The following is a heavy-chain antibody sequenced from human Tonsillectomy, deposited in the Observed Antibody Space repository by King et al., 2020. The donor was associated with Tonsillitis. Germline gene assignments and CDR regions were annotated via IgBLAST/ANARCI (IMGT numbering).Heavy chain of an antibody. CDR3: AREATYYYDSSGSNWFDP. CDR1: GYTFTNYA. CDR2: INTNTGNP. D-gene: IGHD3-22*01. V-gene: IGHV7-4-1*02. J-gene: IGHJ5*02. Sequence: VQLVESGSELKKPGASVKVSCKASGYTFTNYAMNWVRQAPGQGLEWMGWINTNTGNPTYAQGFTGRFVFSLDTSVSTAYLQINSLKAEDTAVYYCAREATYYYDSSGSNWFDPWGQGTLVTVSS.